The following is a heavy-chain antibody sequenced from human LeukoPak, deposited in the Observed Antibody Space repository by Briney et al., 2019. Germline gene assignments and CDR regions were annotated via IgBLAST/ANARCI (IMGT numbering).Heavy chain of an antibody. J-gene: IGHJ4*02. V-gene: IGHV4-59*01. D-gene: IGHD6-13*01. CDR1: GGSISSYH. CDR3: ARVKAAKLFDY. CDR2: IYYSGST. Sequence: NPSETLSLTCTVSGGSISSYHWSWIRQPPGKELEWIGYIYYSGSTNYNPSLRSRVTISVDTSKNQFSLMLSSVTAADTAVYYCARVKAAKLFDYWGQGTLVTVSS.